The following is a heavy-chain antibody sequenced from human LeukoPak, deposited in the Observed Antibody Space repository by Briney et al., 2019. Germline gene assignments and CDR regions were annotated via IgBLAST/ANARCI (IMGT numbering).Heavy chain of an antibody. CDR1: GFTFSTYT. J-gene: IGHJ4*02. V-gene: IGHV3-21*01. CDR2: ISSSSGYI. CDR3: ARDLSPVVRASPMGY. Sequence: GSLRLSCAASGFTFSTYTMNWVRQAPGKGLEWVSSISSSSGYIYYADSVKGRFTISRDNAKNSLYLQMNSLRAEDTAVYYCARDLSPVVRASPMGYWGQGTPVTVSS. D-gene: IGHD3-10*01.